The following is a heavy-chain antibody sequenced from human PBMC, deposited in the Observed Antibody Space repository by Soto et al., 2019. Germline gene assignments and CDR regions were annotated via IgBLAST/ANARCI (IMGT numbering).Heavy chain of an antibody. CDR2: MSTYNGNT. Sequence: QAQLVQSGAEVKKPGASVKVSCNASGYTFTSYAISWVRQAPGQGLEWMGWMSTYNGNTKYAQRFQGRATMTTDASTITGYLELRTLTSDVQAVHYCARDLVPGVASGAYYWFNPWGQGTLVTVSS. V-gene: IGHV1-18*01. J-gene: IGHJ5*02. CDR1: GYTFTSYA. D-gene: IGHD3-16*01. CDR3: ARDLVPGVASGAYYWFNP.